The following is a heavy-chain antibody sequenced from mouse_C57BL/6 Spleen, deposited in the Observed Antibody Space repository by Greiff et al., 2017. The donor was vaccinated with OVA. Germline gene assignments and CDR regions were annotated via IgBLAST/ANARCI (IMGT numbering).Heavy chain of an antibody. CDR3: ASGRVYYDYFYAMDY. CDR1: GYTFTDYY. D-gene: IGHD2-4*01. Sequence: VQLQQSGPELVKPGASVKISCKASGYTFTDYYMNWVKQSHGKSLEWIGDINPNNGGTSYNQKFKGKATLTVDKSSSTAYMELRSLTSEDSAVYYCASGRVYYDYFYAMDYWGQGTSVTVSS. V-gene: IGHV1-26*01. CDR2: INPNNGGT. J-gene: IGHJ4*01.